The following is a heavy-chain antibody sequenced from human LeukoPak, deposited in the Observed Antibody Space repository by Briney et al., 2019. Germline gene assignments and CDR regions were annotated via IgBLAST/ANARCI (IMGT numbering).Heavy chain of an antibody. CDR3: ARVDPDSSSTLEVFDY. D-gene: IGHD6-6*01. Sequence: SETLSLTCTVSGGSISSYYWSWIRQPPGKGLEWSGYIYYSGSTNYNPSLKSRVTISVDTSKNQFSLKLSSVTAADTAVYYCARVDPDSSSTLEVFDYWGQGTLVTVSS. CDR2: IYYSGST. CDR1: GGSISSYY. J-gene: IGHJ4*02. V-gene: IGHV4-59*01.